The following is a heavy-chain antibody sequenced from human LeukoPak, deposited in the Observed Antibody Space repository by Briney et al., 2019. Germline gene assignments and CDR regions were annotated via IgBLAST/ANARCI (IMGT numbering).Heavy chain of an antibody. J-gene: IGHJ4*02. CDR3: ARHLDYYGSGSYEF. V-gene: IGHV4-59*08. CDR1: GGSISTYY. CDR2: ISYNGYT. D-gene: IGHD3-10*01. Sequence: PSETLSLTCAVSGGSISTYYWSWIRQSPGKGVEWFGYISYNGYTNYNPSLNSRVTMSVDTSKSQFSLRLSSVTASDTAVYYCARHLDYYGSGSYEFWGQGTLVTVSS.